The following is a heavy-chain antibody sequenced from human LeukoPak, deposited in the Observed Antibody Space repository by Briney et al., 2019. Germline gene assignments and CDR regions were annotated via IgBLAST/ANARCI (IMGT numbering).Heavy chain of an antibody. Sequence: GGSLRLSCAASGFSCRSYSMNWVRQAPGKGLEWVSSFSSGSSYRYYADSVRGRFTISRDNAKISLYLQMNSLRAEDTAVYYCPRDFDRTGPGDYWGQGTLVTVSS. CDR1: GFSCRSYS. CDR3: PRDFDRTGPGDY. J-gene: IGHJ4*02. D-gene: IGHD3-9*01. CDR2: FSSGSSYR. V-gene: IGHV3-21*01.